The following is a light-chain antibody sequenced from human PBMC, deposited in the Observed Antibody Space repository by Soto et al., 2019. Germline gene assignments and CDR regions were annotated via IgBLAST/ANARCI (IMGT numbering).Light chain of an antibody. CDR3: QQYHVFWT. V-gene: IGKV1-5*01. Sequence: DIQLTQSPSFLSASVGDRVTITCRASQSFSSWLAWYQQRPGQSPKLPIYDDSTLTSGVPSRFSGSGSGTEFTLTISRLQPEDFATYYCQQYHVFWTVGQGTKVEIK. CDR2: DDS. CDR1: QSFSSW. J-gene: IGKJ1*01.